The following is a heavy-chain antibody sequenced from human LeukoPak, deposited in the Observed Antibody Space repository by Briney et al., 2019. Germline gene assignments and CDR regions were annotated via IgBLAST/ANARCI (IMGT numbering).Heavy chain of an antibody. CDR3: ARDLSGCRDY. CDR2: INTDGSTT. Sequence: GGSLRLSCAASGFTHSSYWVHWVREAPGKGVVWVSRINTDGSTTNDADSVKGRFTNSRDKAKNTLYLQMNSLRAEDTAVYYCARDLSGCRDYWGQGTLVTVSS. V-gene: IGHV3-74*01. CDR1: GFTHSSYW. J-gene: IGHJ4*02. D-gene: IGHD5-12*01.